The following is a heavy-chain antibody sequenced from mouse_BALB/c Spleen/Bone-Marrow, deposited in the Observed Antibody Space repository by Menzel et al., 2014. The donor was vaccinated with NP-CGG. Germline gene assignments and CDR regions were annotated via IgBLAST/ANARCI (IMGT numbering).Heavy chain of an antibody. V-gene: IGHV2-2*02. CDR1: GFSLTSYG. CDR2: IWSGGST. CDR3: ARKEFDY. Sequence: VMLVESGPGLVQPSQSLSITCTVSGFSLTSYGVHWVRQSPGKGLEWLGVIWSGGSTDYNEAFISRLNIRKDNSKSQVFFKMYSLQANDTAIYYCARKEFDYWGQGTTLTVSS. J-gene: IGHJ2*01.